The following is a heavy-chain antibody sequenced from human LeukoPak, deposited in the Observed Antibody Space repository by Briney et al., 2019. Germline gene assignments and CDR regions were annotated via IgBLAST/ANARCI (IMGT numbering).Heavy chain of an antibody. CDR1: GFTLSTYA. D-gene: IGHD5/OR15-5a*01. Sequence: GGSLRLSCTASGFTLSTYAMNWVRQAPGKGLEWVSSISHSGDTSDYADSVKGRFTISRDNSKNTLYLQMNSLSAEDTAMYYCRRQFLVGVSWGPGTLVAVSS. J-gene: IGHJ5*02. CDR3: RRQFLVGVS. CDR2: ISHSGDTS. V-gene: IGHV3-23*01.